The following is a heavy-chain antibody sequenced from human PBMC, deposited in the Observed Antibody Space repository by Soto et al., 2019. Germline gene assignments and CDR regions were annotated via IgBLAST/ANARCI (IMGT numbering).Heavy chain of an antibody. Sequence: ESLKISWTGVGYKFGTAWIGWVRQMPVKGLDGMGLIKPGTSDIRYSPPFRGQVTISADEAVTTAYLQWSGLKASDSAMYYCARQQNCICDSWGQGTLVTVSS. CDR3: ARQQNCICDS. CDR2: IKPGTSDI. D-gene: IGHD3-3*02. CDR1: GYKFGTAW. J-gene: IGHJ4*02. V-gene: IGHV5-51*01.